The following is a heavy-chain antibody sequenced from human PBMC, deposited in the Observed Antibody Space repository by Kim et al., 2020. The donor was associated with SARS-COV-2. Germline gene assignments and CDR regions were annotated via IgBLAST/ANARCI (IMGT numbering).Heavy chain of an antibody. CDR2: IYYSGST. CDR1: GGSISSYY. D-gene: IGHD1-26*01. V-gene: IGHV4-59*13. J-gene: IGHJ6*02. Sequence: SETLSLTCTVSGGSISSYYWSWIRQPPGKGLEWIGYIYYSGSTNYNPSLKSRVTISVDTSKNQFSLKLSSVTAADTAVYYCARDSRHRYSGSYWDYYYYGMDVWGQGTTVTVSS. CDR3: ARDSRHRYSGSYWDYYYYGMDV.